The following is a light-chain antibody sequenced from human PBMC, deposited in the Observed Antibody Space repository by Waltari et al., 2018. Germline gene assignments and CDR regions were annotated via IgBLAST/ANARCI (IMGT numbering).Light chain of an antibody. V-gene: IGLV4-69*01. CDR2: LNSDGSH. CDR1: SGHSTFA. Sequence: QLVVTQSPSASAPLGASVKLTCTLTSGHSTFAIAWHQQQPGKGPRYLMSLNSDGSHSRGDGIPDRFSGSSSGAERCLTISSLESEDDADYYCETWDTAIHVFGGGTKLTVI. CDR3: ETWDTAIHV. J-gene: IGLJ3*02.